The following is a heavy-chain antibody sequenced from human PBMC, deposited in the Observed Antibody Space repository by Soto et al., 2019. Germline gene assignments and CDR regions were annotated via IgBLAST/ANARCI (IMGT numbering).Heavy chain of an antibody. CDR2: INPNSGGT. CDR1: GYTFTGYY. V-gene: IGHV1-2*04. CDR3: ARGLVGSSTSCYASHYYYMDV. D-gene: IGHD2-2*01. Sequence: ASVKVSCKASGYTFTGYYMHWVRQAPGQGLEWMGWINPNSGGTNFAQKFQGWVTMTRDTSISTAYMELSRLRSDDTAVYYCARGLVGSSTSCYASHYYYMDVWGKGTTVTVSS. J-gene: IGHJ6*03.